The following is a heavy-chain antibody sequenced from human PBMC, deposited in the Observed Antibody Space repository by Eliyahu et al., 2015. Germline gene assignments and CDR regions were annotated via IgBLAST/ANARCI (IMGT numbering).Heavy chain of an antibody. J-gene: IGHJ6*02. CDR1: GFTFSSXS. CDR3: ARDGKSYSSGVWVPGYYYYGMDV. Sequence: EVQLVESGGGLVKPGGSLRLSCAASGFTFSSXSMXWVRQAPGKGLEWVPSISSSSSYIYYADSVKGRFTISRDNAKNSLYLQMNSLRAEDTAVYYCARDGKSYSSGVWVPGYYYYGMDVWGQGTTVTVSS. V-gene: IGHV3-21*01. D-gene: IGHD6-19*01. CDR2: ISSSSSYI.